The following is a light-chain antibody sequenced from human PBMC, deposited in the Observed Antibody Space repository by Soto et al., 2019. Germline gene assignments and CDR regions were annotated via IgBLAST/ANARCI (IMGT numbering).Light chain of an antibody. J-gene: IGKJ4*01. CDR1: QSVSSN. Sequence: EIVMTKSPATLSVSPGERATLSCRASQSVSSNLAWYQQKPGQAPRLLIYGASTRATGIPARFSGSGSGTEFTLTFSSLQSVDVAVSYCQQYNNWPLTFGGGTKLEIK. V-gene: IGKV3-15*01. CDR3: QQYNNWPLT. CDR2: GAS.